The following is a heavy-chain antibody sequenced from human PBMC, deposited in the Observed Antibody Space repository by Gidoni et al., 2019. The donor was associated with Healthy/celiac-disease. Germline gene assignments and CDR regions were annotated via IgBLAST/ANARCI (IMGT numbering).Heavy chain of an antibody. J-gene: IGHJ3*02. CDR1: GFTFDEYA. V-gene: IGHV3-9*01. CDR2: ISWNSGSI. Sequence: EVQLVESGGGLVQPGGSLRRSGAASGFTFDEYAMHWVRQAPGQGLAWLSGISWNSGSIGYADSVKGRFTIARDTAKNSLYLQMNSLRAEDTSLYYCAKVSGDLATGRGAFDIWGQGTMVTVSS. CDR3: AKVSGDLATGRGAFDI. D-gene: IGHD2-21*01.